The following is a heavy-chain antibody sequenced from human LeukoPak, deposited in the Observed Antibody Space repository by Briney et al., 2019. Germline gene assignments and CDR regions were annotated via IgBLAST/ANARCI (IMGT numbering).Heavy chain of an antibody. D-gene: IGHD6-13*01. V-gene: IGHV1-24*01. J-gene: IGHJ6*02. Sequence: GASVKVSCKVSGYTLTELSMHWVRQAPGNGLEWMGGFDPEDGETIYAQKFQGRVTMTEDTSTDTAYMELSSLRSEDTAVYYCATSHLTIAASSYYYYGMDVWGQGTTVTVSS. CDR1: GYTLTELS. CDR2: FDPEDGET. CDR3: ATSHLTIAASSYYYYGMDV.